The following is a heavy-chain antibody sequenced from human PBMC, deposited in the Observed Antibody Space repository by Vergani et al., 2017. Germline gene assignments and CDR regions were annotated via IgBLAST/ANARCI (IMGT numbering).Heavy chain of an antibody. J-gene: IGHJ4*02. CDR3: AKGMITFGGVIVAELDY. D-gene: IGHD3-16*02. CDR2: ISWNSGSI. Sequence: VQLVESGGGLVQPGRSLRLSCAASGFTFDDYAMHWVRQAPGKGLEWVSGISWNSGSIGYADSVKGRFTISRDNAKNSLYLQMNSLRAEDTALYYCAKGMITFGGVIVAELDYWGQGTLVTVSS. CDR1: GFTFDDYA. V-gene: IGHV3-9*01.